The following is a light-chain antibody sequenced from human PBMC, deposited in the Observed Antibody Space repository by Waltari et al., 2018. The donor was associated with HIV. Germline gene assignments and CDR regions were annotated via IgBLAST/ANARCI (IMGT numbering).Light chain of an antibody. V-gene: IGLV1-40*01. J-gene: IGLJ2*01. CDR3: QSYDSSLSGVV. CDR2: GNS. Sequence: QSVLTQPPSVSGAPGQRVTISCTGSSSNLGAGYDVPWYQQLPGTAPKLLIHGNSNRPSGVPDRFSGSKSGTSASLAITGLQAEDEADYYCQSYDSSLSGVVFGGGTKLTVL. CDR1: SSNLGAGYD.